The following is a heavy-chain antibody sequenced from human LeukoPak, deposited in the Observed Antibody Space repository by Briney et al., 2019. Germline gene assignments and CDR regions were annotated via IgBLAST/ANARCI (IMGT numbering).Heavy chain of an antibody. Sequence: ASVQVSCNASGYPFTTYGISWVRQAPGQGLEWMGWISAYNGNTNYAQKLQGRATMTTDTSKSTAYMELRSLRSDDTAVYYRARDGAFVAFDAFDIWGQGTMVTVSS. CDR2: ISAYNGNT. V-gene: IGHV1-18*04. CDR1: GYPFTTYG. CDR3: ARDGAFVAFDAFDI. D-gene: IGHD2-15*01. J-gene: IGHJ3*02.